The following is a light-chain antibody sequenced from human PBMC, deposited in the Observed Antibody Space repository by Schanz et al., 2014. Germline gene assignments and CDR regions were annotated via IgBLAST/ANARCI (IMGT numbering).Light chain of an antibody. J-gene: IGKJ2*01. CDR1: QSVNSN. CDR2: GAS. CDR3: QQYGSPGYT. Sequence: EIVMTQSPATLSVSPGERATLSCRASQSVNSNLAWYQQKPGQAPRLLIYGASTRATGIPARFSGNGSGTDFSLTISRVEPEDFAVYYCQQYGSPGYTFGQGTKLESK. V-gene: IGKV3-15*01.